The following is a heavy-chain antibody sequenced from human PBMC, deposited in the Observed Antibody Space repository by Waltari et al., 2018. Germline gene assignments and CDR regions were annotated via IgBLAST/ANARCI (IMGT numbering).Heavy chain of an antibody. CDR1: GYTFTGYY. D-gene: IGHD3-22*01. Sequence: QVQLVQSGAEVKKPGASVKVSCKASGYTFTGYYMHWVRQAPGQGLEWMGRINPNSGGTNYGQKLQGRVTMTRDTSISTAYMELSRLRSDDTAVYYCARDRSYYYDSSGYYYPYWGQGTLVTVSS. V-gene: IGHV1-2*06. CDR3: ARDRSYYYDSSGYYYPY. J-gene: IGHJ4*02. CDR2: INPNSGGT.